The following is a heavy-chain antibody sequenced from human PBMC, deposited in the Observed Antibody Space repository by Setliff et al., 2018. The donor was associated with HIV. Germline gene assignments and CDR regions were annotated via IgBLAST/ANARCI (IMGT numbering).Heavy chain of an antibody. V-gene: IGHV4-38-2*01. J-gene: IGHJ4*02. CDR3: ARYVSDWFYIDS. CDR1: GYSISSDYC. Sequence: TSETLSLTCGVSGYSISSDYCWGWIRQPPGKGLEWIGSIYHSGTTNYNSSLKSRVTISVDTSKNQFSLKLSSVTAADTAVYYCARYVSDWFYIDSWGQGTLVTVSS. D-gene: IGHD3-9*01. CDR2: IYHSGTT.